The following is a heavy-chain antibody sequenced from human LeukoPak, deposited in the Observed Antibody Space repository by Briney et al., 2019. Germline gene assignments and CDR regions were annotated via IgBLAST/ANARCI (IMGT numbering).Heavy chain of an antibody. CDR3: ARLGYCSSTSCYILDY. CDR1: GGSFSGYS. Sequence: SETLSLTCAVYGGSFSGYSWSWIRQPPGKGLEWIGEINHSGSTNYNPSLKSRATISVDTSKNDLSLKLSSVTAADTAVYYCARLGYCSSTSCYILDYWGQGTLVTVSS. CDR2: INHSGST. V-gene: IGHV4-34*01. D-gene: IGHD2-2*02. J-gene: IGHJ4*02.